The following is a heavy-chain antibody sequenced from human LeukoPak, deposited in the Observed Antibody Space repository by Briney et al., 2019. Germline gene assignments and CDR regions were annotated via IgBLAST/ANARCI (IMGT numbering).Heavy chain of an antibody. V-gene: IGHV3-30*03. D-gene: IGHD2-15*01. CDR3: AGGWYYFDY. CDR2: ISFDGNNK. Sequence: GGSLRLSCAASGFTFSNYGMHWVRQAPGKGLEWVAVISFDGNNKYYADSVKGRFTTSRDNCKNTLFLQMNSLRAEDTAVYYCAGGWYYFDYWGQGTLVTVSS. J-gene: IGHJ4*02. CDR1: GFTFSNYG.